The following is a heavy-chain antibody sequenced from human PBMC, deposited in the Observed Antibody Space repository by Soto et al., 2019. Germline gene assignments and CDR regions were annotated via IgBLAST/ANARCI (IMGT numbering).Heavy chain of an antibody. CDR3: ARDSTAAPFDY. Sequence: SETLSLTCTVSGGSISSYYWSWIRQPPGKGLEWIGYIYYSGSTNYNPSLKSRVTISVDTSKNQFSLKLSSVTAADTAVYYCARDSTAAPFDYWGQGTLVTVSS. D-gene: IGHD6-13*01. CDR1: GGSISSYY. J-gene: IGHJ4*02. CDR2: IYYSGST. V-gene: IGHV4-59*01.